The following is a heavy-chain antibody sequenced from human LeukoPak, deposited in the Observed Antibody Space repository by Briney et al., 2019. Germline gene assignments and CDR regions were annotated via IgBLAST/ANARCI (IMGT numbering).Heavy chain of an antibody. CDR2: IHYSGST. J-gene: IGHJ4*02. CDR1: GGSISSYY. D-gene: IGHD3-10*01. V-gene: IGHV4-59*01. Sequence: SETLSLTCTVSGGSISSYYWSWIRQPPGKGLEWIGYIHYSGSTNYTPSLKSRITISVDTSRNQFSLKLNSVTAADTAVYYCARSGRGSSAGFDYWGQGTLVTVSS. CDR3: ARSGRGSSAGFDY.